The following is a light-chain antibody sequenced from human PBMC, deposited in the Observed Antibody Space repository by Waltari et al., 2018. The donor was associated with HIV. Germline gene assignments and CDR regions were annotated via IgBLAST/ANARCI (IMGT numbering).Light chain of an antibody. CDR2: RSK. CDR3: AAWDDSLNGYV. V-gene: IGLV1-44*01. Sequence: QSVLTQPPSASGTPGQRVTISCSGSRSNIGSYTVSWFQQLPGKAPKLLIYRSKQRPSGVPDRFSGSKSGTSAPLAISGLQSEDEADYSCAAWDDSLNGYVFGTGTKVTVL. CDR1: RSNIGSYT. J-gene: IGLJ1*01.